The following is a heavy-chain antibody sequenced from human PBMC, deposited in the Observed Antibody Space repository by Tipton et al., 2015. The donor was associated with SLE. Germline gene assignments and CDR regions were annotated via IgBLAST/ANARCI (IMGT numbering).Heavy chain of an antibody. V-gene: IGHV3-48*03. Sequence: SLRLSCAASGFTFSSYEMNWVRQAPGKGLEWVSYISSSGSTIYYADSVKGRFTISRDNSKNTLYLQMNSLRAEDTAVYYCARSIAAAGPGVFDYWGQGTPVTVSS. CDR2: ISSSGSTI. D-gene: IGHD6-13*01. CDR3: ARSIAAAGPGVFDY. J-gene: IGHJ4*02. CDR1: GFTFSSYE.